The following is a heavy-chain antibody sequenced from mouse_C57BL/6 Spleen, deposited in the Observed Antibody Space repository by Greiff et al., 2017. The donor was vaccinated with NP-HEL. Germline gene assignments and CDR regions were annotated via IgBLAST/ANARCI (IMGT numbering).Heavy chain of an antibody. J-gene: IGHJ1*03. CDR2: FHPYNDDT. Sequence: QVQLQESGAELVKPGASVKMSCKASGYTFTTYPIEWMKQNHGKSLEWIGNFHPYNDDTKYNEKFKGKATLNVEKSSSTVYLELSRLTSDDSAVYYCARRGGNYPYWYFDVWGTGTTVTVSS. V-gene: IGHV1-47*01. D-gene: IGHD2-1*01. CDR3: ARRGGNYPYWYFDV. CDR1: GYTFTTYP.